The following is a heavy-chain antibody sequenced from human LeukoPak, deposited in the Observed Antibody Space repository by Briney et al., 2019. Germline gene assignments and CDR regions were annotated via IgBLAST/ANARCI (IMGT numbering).Heavy chain of an antibody. D-gene: IGHD6-6*01. V-gene: IGHV4-39*07. CDR1: GGSISSGTYY. Sequence: SETLSLTCTVSGGSISSGTYYWGWIRQPPGKGLEWIGSIYYSGSTYYNPSLKSRVTISVDTSKNQFSLKLSSVTAADTAVYYCARVLGHPSSSSPGYGIFDYWGQGTLVTVSS. CDR2: IYYSGST. CDR3: ARVLGHPSSSSPGYGIFDY. J-gene: IGHJ4*02.